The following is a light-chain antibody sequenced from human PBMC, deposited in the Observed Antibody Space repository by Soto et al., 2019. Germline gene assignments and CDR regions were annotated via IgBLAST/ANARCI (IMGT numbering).Light chain of an antibody. CDR1: QDIRNH. CDR3: QQHHSLPLT. CDR2: DAS. Sequence: DIQMTQSPSSLSASVGDRVTITCQASQDIRNHLSWYQQKPGQAPKLLIYDASNLETGVPSGFSGSGSWTDFTFTISSLQPENVATYYCQQHHSLPLTFGGGTKVEIK. J-gene: IGKJ4*01. V-gene: IGKV1-33*01.